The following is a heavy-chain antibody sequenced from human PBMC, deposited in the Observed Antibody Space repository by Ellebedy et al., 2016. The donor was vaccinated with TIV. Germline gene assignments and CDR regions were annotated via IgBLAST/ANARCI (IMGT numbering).Heavy chain of an antibody. CDR2: IHTGGDT. V-gene: IGHV3-13*01. Sequence: GESLKISCAASGFTFSSYDMHWVRQATGKGLEWVSGIHTGGDTYYSGSLKGRFTISRLNAKNSLYLQMNSLRVGDTAVYYCARGLEGGFDPWGQGTLVTVSS. J-gene: IGHJ5*02. CDR1: GFTFSSYD. D-gene: IGHD1-1*01. CDR3: ARGLEGGFDP.